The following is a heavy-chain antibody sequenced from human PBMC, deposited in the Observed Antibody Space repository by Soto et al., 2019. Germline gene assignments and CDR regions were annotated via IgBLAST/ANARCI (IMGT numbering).Heavy chain of an antibody. D-gene: IGHD2-15*01. J-gene: IGHJ6*02. Sequence: SETLSLTCTVSGGSISSYYWSWIRQPPGKGLEWIGYIYYSGSTNYNPSLKSRVTISVDTSKNQFSLKLSSVTAADTAVYYCARVIGYCSGGSCRDYYGMDVWGQGTTVTAP. CDR2: IYYSGST. CDR1: GGSISSYY. V-gene: IGHV4-59*01. CDR3: ARVIGYCSGGSCRDYYGMDV.